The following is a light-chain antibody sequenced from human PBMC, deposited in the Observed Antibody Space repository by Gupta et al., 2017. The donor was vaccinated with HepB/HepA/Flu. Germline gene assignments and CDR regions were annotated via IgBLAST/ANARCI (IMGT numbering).Light chain of an antibody. CDR1: SADIGGFNS. V-gene: IGLV2-14*03. CDR2: DVT. CDR3: SSFKIGRTRYV. J-gene: IGLJ1*01. Sequence: TQSTGVSGSPGQSITISCTGSSADIGGFNSVSWYQQYPGRAPKLLIYDVTNRPSGVSYRFSGSKSGNTASLTITGLQPEDDADYYCSSFKIGRTRYVCGGGTKVTVL.